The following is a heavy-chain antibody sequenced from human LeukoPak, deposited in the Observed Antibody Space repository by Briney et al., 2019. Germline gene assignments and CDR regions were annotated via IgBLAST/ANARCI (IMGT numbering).Heavy chain of an antibody. V-gene: IGHV4-34*01. D-gene: IGHD3-10*01. CDR3: ARGRGYYYGSGSYYNPLYFDY. CDR2: INHSGST. CDR1: GGSFSGYY. Sequence: SETLSLTCAVYGGSFSGYYWSWIRQPPGKGLEWIGEINHSGSTNYNLSLKSRVTISVDTSKNQFSLKLSSVTAADTAVYYCARGRGYYYGSGSYYNPLYFDYWGQGTLVTVSS. J-gene: IGHJ4*02.